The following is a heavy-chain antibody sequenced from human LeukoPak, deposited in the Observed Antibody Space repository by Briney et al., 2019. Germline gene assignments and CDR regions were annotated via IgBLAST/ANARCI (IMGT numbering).Heavy chain of an antibody. Sequence: PGRSLRLSCAASGFTFSYYVMHWARQAPGKGLEWVAVISYDGDNEFYTDSVKGRFTISRDNPKNTLFLQMNSLRAEDTAVYYCARFNERVRGVIISLDYWGQGTLVTVSS. CDR1: GFTFSYYV. CDR2: ISYDGDNE. J-gene: IGHJ4*02. CDR3: ARFNERVRGVIISLDY. V-gene: IGHV3-30*03. D-gene: IGHD3-10*01.